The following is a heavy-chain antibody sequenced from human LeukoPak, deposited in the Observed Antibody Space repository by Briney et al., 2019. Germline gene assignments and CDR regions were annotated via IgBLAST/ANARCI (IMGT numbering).Heavy chain of an antibody. Sequence: GESLKISCKGSGYSFTSYWIGWVRQMPGKDLEWMGIIYPGDSDTRYSPSFQGQVTISADKSISTAYLQWSSLKASDTALFFRPKKAYESSGYYYFDYWGQGTLVTVSS. CDR3: PKKAYESSGYYYFDY. V-gene: IGHV5-51*01. D-gene: IGHD3-22*01. J-gene: IGHJ4*02. CDR1: GYSFTSYW. CDR2: IYPGDSDT.